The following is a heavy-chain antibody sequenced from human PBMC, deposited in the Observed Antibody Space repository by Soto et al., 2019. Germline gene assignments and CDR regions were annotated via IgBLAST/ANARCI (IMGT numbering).Heavy chain of an antibody. J-gene: IGHJ4*02. CDR1: GFTFSDFY. Sequence: QVQRVESGGGLVKPGGSLRLSCAASGFTFSDFYMSWIRQAPGKGLEWISYISSSGTATYYTDSVKGRFTIYTNNATNSLSLHLITPGDEYTAVYYRASIARGGGYALIYWGQGTLVTVSS. CDR2: ISSSGTAT. V-gene: IGHV3-11*01. CDR3: ASIARGGGYALIY. D-gene: IGHD2-8*01.